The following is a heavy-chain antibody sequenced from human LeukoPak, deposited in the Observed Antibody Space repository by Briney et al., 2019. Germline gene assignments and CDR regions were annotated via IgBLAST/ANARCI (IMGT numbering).Heavy chain of an antibody. CDR3: ARASYYDILTGLLGY. Sequence: ASVKVSCKASGYTFTGYYMHWVRQAPGQGLEWMGWINPNSGGTNYAQKFQGRVTMTRDTSISTAYMELSRLRSDDTAVYYCARASYYDILTGLLGYWGQGTLVTVSS. D-gene: IGHD3-9*01. CDR1: GYTFTGYY. CDR2: INPNSGGT. J-gene: IGHJ4*02. V-gene: IGHV1-2*02.